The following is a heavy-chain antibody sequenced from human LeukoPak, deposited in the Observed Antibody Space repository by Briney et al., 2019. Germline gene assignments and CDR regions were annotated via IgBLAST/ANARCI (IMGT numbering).Heavy chain of an antibody. J-gene: IGHJ4*02. Sequence: GASVKVSCKASGGTFSSYAISWVRQAPGQGLEWMGGIIPIFGTANYAQKFQGRVTITADESTSTAYMELSSLRSEDTAVYYCARGRDYYASSGYYSYYFDYWGQGTLVTVSS. CDR2: IIPIFGTA. V-gene: IGHV1-69*13. D-gene: IGHD3-22*01. CDR1: GGTFSSYA. CDR3: ARGRDYYASSGYYSYYFDY.